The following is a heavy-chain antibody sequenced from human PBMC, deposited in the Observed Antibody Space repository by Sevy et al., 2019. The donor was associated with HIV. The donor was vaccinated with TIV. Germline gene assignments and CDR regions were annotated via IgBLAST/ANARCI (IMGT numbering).Heavy chain of an antibody. CDR1: GGTFSSYA. CDR2: IIPIFGTA. V-gene: IGHV1-69*13. CDR3: ACAGPHDFWSGYYTPLVRGYYYGMDV. Sequence: ASVKVSCKASGGTFSSYAISWVRQAPGQGLEWMGGIIPIFGTANYAQKFQGRVTITADESTRTAYMELSSLRSEDTAVYYCACAGPHDFWSGYYTPLVRGYYYGMDVWGQGTTVTVSS. J-gene: IGHJ6*02. D-gene: IGHD3-3*01.